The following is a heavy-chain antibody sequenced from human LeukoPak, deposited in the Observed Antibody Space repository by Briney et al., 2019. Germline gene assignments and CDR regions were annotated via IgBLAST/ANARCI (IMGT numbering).Heavy chain of an antibody. CDR1: GGSISSSSYY. CDR2: IYYSGST. J-gene: IGHJ5*02. Sequence: SETLFLTCTVSGGSISSSSYYWGWIRQPPGKGLEWIGSIYYSGSTYYNPSLKSRVTISVDTSKNQFSLKLSSVTAADTAVYYCARDTRVAAAAPGWFDPWGQGTLVTVSS. V-gene: IGHV4-39*07. CDR3: ARDTRVAAAAPGWFDP. D-gene: IGHD6-13*01.